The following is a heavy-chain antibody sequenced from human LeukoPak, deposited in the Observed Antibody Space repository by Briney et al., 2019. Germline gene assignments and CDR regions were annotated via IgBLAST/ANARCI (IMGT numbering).Heavy chain of an antibody. J-gene: IGHJ4*02. CDR1: GFTFSSYA. Sequence: LGGSLRLSCAASGFTFSSYAMHWVRQAPGKGLEWVAVISYDGSNKYYADSVKGRFTISRDNSKNTLYLQMNSLRAEDTAVYYCARGSPHSSSWYYFDYWGQGTLVTVSS. D-gene: IGHD6-13*01. CDR2: ISYDGSNK. CDR3: ARGSPHSSSWYYFDY. V-gene: IGHV3-30-3*01.